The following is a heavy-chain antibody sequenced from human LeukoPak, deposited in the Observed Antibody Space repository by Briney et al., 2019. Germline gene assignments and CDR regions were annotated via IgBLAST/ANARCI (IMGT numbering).Heavy chain of an antibody. Sequence: SETLSLTCAVYGGSFSGYYWSWIRQPPGKGLEWIGEINHSGSTNYNPSLKSRVTISVDTSKNQFSLKLSSVTAADTAVYYCAREGYDYDFWSGHYRRFDYWGQGTLVTVSS. CDR2: INHSGST. CDR1: GGSFSGYY. D-gene: IGHD3-3*01. J-gene: IGHJ4*02. V-gene: IGHV4-34*01. CDR3: AREGYDYDFWSGHYRRFDY.